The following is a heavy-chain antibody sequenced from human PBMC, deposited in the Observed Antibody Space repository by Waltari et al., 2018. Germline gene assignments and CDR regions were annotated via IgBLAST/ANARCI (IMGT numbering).Heavy chain of an antibody. V-gene: IGHV4-59*01. J-gene: IGHJ4*02. Sequence: QVQLQESVPGLVKPSETLSLTCTVSGGSISSYYLSWIRQPPGKGLGGIGYIDSSGSTNYNPTLKSRVIISVDTSKNQLSLKVRSMTAADTAVYYCARDRGYQDYWGQGTLVTVSS. CDR1: GGSISSYY. CDR3: ARDRGYQDY. CDR2: IDSSGST. D-gene: IGHD3-10*01.